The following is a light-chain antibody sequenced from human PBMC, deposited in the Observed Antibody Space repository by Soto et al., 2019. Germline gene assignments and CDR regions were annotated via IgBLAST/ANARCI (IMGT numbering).Light chain of an antibody. J-gene: IGLJ1*01. CDR2: DVS. CDR1: GNDVGCYNY. V-gene: IGLV2-11*01. CDR3: CSYAGSYV. Sequence: QSVLTQPRSVSGSPGQSVTISCTGTGNDVGCYNYVSWYQQHPGKAPKLMIYDVSKRPSGVPDRFSGSKSGNTASLTISGLQAEDEADYYCCSYAGSYVFGTGTKVTVL.